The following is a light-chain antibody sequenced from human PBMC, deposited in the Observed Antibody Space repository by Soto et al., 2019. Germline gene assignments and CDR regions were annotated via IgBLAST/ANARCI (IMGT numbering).Light chain of an antibody. CDR2: DVS. Sequence: SVLTQPASVSRSPGQSITISCKGTSSDVGGYNYVSWYQQHPGKAPKLMIYDVSNRPSGVSNRFSGSKSGNTASLTISGLQAEDEADYYCSSYTSSSSYVFGTGTKVTVL. V-gene: IGLV2-14*01. J-gene: IGLJ1*01. CDR3: SSYTSSSSYV. CDR1: SSDVGGYNY.